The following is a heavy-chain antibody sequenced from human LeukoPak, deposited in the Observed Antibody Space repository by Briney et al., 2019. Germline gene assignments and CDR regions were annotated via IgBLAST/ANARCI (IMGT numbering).Heavy chain of an antibody. V-gene: IGHV4-59*01. CDR2: IYYSGST. CDR1: GGSISSYY. Sequence: SETLSLTCTVSGGSISSYYWSWIRQPPGKGLEWIGYIYYSGSTNYNPSLKSRVTISVDTSKNQFSLKLSSVTAADTAVYYCASAAGPWDAFDIWGQGTMVTVSS. CDR3: ASAAGPWDAFDI. J-gene: IGHJ3*02.